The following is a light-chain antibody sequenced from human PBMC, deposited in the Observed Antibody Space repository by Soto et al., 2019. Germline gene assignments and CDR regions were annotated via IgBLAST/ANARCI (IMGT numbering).Light chain of an antibody. CDR1: TGAVTSNHH. J-gene: IGLJ2*01. CDR2: DTS. V-gene: IGLV7-46*01. Sequence: QTVVTQEPSLTVSRGGTVTLTCGSSTGAVTSNHHPYWFQQKAGQAPRTLIYDTSNKHSWTPARFSGSLLGDKAALTLSDAQPDDEAQYYCLLSYNAARVFGGGTKLTVL. CDR3: LLSYNAARV.